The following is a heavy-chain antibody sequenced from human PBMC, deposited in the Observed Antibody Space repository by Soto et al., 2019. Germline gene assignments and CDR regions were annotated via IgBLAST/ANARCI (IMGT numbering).Heavy chain of an antibody. D-gene: IGHD5-12*01. Sequence: ASVKVCCKASGYTFTSYAIYWVRQATGQRLEWMGWINAGNGNTKYSQKFQGRVTITRDTSASTAYMELSSLRSEDTAVYYCARVSGYYYFDYWGQGTLVTVSS. CDR2: INAGNGNT. J-gene: IGHJ4*02. V-gene: IGHV1-3*01. CDR3: ARVSGYYYFDY. CDR1: GYTFTSYA.